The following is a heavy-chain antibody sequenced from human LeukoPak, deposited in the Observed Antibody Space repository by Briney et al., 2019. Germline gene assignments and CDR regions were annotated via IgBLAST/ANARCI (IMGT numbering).Heavy chain of an antibody. D-gene: IGHD3-10*01. V-gene: IGHV3-30*18. Sequence: PGGSLRLSCAASGFTFSSYGMHWVRQAPGKGLEWVAVISYDGSNKYYADSVKGRFTISRDNSKNTLYLRMNSLRAEDTAVYYCAKELYGSGSYFRLGYWGQGTLVTVSS. J-gene: IGHJ4*02. CDR2: ISYDGSNK. CDR1: GFTFSSYG. CDR3: AKELYGSGSYFRLGY.